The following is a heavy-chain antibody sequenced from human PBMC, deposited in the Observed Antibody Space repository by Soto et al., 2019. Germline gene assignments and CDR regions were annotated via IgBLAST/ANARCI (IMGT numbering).Heavy chain of an antibody. CDR2: IYPVDSDT. Sequence: GESLKISCKGSGYSFPAYWIGWVHQMPGKGLEWMGIIYPVDSDTRYSPSFQGQVTISVDKSINTAYLQWSSLKASDTAMYFCARPGTCGVQGSSSWHGRWRYFEYLGQGTLVTVSS. D-gene: IGHD6-13*01. CDR1: GYSFPAYW. CDR3: ARPGTCGVQGSSSWHGRWRYFEY. V-gene: IGHV5-51*07. J-gene: IGHJ4*02.